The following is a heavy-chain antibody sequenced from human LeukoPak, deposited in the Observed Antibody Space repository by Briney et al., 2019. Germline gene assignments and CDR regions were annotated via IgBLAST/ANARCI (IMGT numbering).Heavy chain of an antibody. CDR1: GGSISSSNW. CDR3: ARVRITMIVVARDRFSFDY. D-gene: IGHD3-22*01. V-gene: IGHV4-4*02. CDR2: IYHSGST. Sequence: SETLSLTCAVSGGSISSSNWWSWVRQPPGKGLEWIGEIYHSGSTNYNPSLKSRVTISVDKSKNQFSLKLSSVTAADTAVYYCARVRITMIVVARDRFSFDYWGQGTLVTVSS. J-gene: IGHJ4*02.